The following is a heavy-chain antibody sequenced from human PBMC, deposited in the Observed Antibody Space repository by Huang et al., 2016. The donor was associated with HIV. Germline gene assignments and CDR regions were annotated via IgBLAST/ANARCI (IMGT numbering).Heavy chain of an antibody. CDR2: INDSGAT. J-gene: IGHJ6*02. CDR3: ARQWVLLDYLMGMDV. V-gene: IGHV4-34*01. CDR1: GASFTGNY. Sequence: QVHLQQWGAGLLKPSETLTLTCAVSGASFTGNYWTWIRQTPGKGLEWIGEINDSGATIYNPSLESLVTISIDRSKKQFSLRLSSMTAADTAVYYCARQWVLLDYLMGMDVWGQGTTVIVSS. D-gene: IGHD3-3*01.